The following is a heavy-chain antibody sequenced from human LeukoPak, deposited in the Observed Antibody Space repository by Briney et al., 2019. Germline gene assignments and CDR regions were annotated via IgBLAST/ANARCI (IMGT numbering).Heavy chain of an antibody. CDR2: IIPIFGTA. CDR3: ARALGSSSSWYWPRSFDY. Sequence: ASVKVSCKASGATFSSYAISWVRQAPGQGLEWMGGIIPIFGTANYAQKFQGRVTITADESTSTAYMELSSLRSEDTAVYYCARALGSSSSWYWPRSFDYWGQGTLVTVSS. D-gene: IGHD6-13*01. V-gene: IGHV1-69*13. CDR1: GATFSSYA. J-gene: IGHJ4*02.